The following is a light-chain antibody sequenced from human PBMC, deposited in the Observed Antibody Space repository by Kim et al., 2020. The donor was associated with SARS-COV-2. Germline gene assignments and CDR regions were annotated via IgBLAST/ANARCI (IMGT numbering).Light chain of an antibody. CDR2: GKN. V-gene: IGLV3-19*01. CDR3: KSRDTNTKVV. J-gene: IGLJ2*01. Sequence: SSELTQDPAVSVALGQTVRITCQGDSLRTYYAAWYQQKPGQAPVLVIYGKNDRPSGIPDRFSGFSSGNIASLTIAGAQAEDEADYYCKSRDTNTKVVFGGGTQLTVL. CDR1: SLRTYY.